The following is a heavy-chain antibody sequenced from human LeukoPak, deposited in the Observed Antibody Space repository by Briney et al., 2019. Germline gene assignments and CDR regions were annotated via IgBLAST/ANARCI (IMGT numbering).Heavy chain of an antibody. D-gene: IGHD6-13*01. V-gene: IGHV1-2*06. CDR2: INPNGGGT. CDR1: GYTFTGYY. CDR3: ARPSDSSSFDY. Sequence: ASVKVSCKTSGYTFTGYYMHWVRQAPGQGLEWMGRINPNGGGTNYAQKFQGRVTMTRDTSISTAYMELSRLRSDDTAVYYCARPSDSSSFDYWGQGTLVTVSS. J-gene: IGHJ4*02.